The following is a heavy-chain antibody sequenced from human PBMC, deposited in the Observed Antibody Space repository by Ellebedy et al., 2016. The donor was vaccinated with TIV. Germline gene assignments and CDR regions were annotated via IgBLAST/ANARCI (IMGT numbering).Heavy chain of an antibody. CDR3: ARGDWKNGYISIPSDL. V-gene: IGHV3-23*01. J-gene: IGHJ4*02. CDR1: GFTFSSYA. D-gene: IGHD2-21*01. Sequence: GESLKISXAASGFTFSSYAMSWVRQAPGQGLEWVSAISPSAGSTHYADSVQGRFTIARDYSKNTLFLHMNSLRAEDTAVYYCARGDWKNGYISIPSDLWGQGTLVTVSS. CDR2: ISPSAGST.